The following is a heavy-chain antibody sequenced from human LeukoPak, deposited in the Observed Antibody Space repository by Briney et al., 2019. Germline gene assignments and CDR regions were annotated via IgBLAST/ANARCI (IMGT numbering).Heavy chain of an antibody. J-gene: IGHJ5*02. CDR1: GFTFSSYG. Sequence: PGGSLRLSCAVSGFTFSSYGFHWVRQAPGKGLEWVAVIWYDGSNKYYADSVKGRFTISRDNSKNTVFLQMNSLRAEDTAVYYCARESFKNWFDPWGQGTLVTVSS. CDR3: ARESFKNWFDP. CDR2: IWYDGSNK. V-gene: IGHV3-33*01.